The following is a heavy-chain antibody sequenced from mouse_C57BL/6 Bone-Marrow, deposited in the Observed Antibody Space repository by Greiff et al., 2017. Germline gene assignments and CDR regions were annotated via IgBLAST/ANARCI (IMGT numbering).Heavy chain of an antibody. V-gene: IGHV1-69*01. CDR2: IDPSDSYT. CDR1: GYTFTSSW. D-gene: IGHD1-1*01. CDR3: ARDYGSSYYYAMDY. Sequence: QVQLQQPGAELVMPGASVKLSCKASGYTFTSSWMHWVKQRPGQGLEWIGEIDPSDSYTNYNQKFKGKSTLTVDKSSITAYMQLSSLTSEDAAVYYCARDYGSSYYYAMDYWGQGTSVTVSS. J-gene: IGHJ4*01.